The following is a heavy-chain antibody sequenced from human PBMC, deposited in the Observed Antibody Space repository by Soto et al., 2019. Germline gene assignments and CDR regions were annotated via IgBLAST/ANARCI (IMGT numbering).Heavy chain of an antibody. J-gene: IGHJ4*02. CDR3: ARLGGPTNIDY. V-gene: IGHV4-39*01. Sequence: SETLSLTCTVSGGSISSSSYYWGWIRQPPGKGLEWIGSIYYSGSTYYNPSLKSRVTISVDTSKNQFSLKLSSVTAADTAVYYCARLGGPTNIDYWGQGTLVTVSS. CDR1: GGSISSSSYY. CDR2: IYYSGST.